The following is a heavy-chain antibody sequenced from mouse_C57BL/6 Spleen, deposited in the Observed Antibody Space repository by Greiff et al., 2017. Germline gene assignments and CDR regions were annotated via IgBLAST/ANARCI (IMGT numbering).Heavy chain of an antibody. CDR3: EISNGYEDYYAMDY. D-gene: IGHD2-2*01. J-gene: IGHJ4*01. Sequence: QVQLQQPVAELVKPGASVKVSCKASGYTITSYWMHWVKQRPGQGLEWIGRIHPSDSDTNYNQKFQGKATLTVDKSSSTTYMQLSSLTSEDSAVYYYEISNGYEDYYAMDYWGQGTSVTVSS. V-gene: IGHV1-74*01. CDR2: IHPSDSDT. CDR1: GYTITSYW.